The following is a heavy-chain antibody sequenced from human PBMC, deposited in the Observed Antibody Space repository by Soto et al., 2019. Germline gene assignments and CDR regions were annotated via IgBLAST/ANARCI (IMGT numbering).Heavy chain of an antibody. D-gene: IGHD3-3*01. CDR3: ARDIGAYYDFWSGYYPGYYYYYGMDV. J-gene: IGHJ6*02. Sequence: ASVKVSCKASGYTFTSYYMHWVRQAPGQGLEWMGIINPSGGSTSYAQKFQGRVTMTRDTSTSTVYMELSSLRSEDTAVYYCARDIGAYYDFWSGYYPGYYYYYGMDVWGQGTTVTSP. CDR2: INPSGGST. V-gene: IGHV1-46*01. CDR1: GYTFTSYY.